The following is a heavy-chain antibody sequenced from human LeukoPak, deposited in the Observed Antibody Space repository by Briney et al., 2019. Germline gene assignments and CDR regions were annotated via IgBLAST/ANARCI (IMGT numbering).Heavy chain of an antibody. J-gene: IGHJ3*02. CDR2: IYYSGST. D-gene: IGHD1-26*01. Sequence: ETLSLTCTVSGGSISSYYWSWIRQPPGKGLEWIGYIYYSGSTNYNPSLKSRVTISVDTSKNQFSLKLSSVTAADTAVYYCARDHVGVGYAFDIWGQGTVVTVSS. CDR1: GGSISSYY. V-gene: IGHV4-59*01. CDR3: ARDHVGVGYAFDI.